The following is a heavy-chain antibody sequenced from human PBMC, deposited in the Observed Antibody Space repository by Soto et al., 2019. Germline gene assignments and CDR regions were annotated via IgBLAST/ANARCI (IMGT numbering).Heavy chain of an antibody. CDR1: GGTFSSYA. Sequence: GASVKVSCKASGGTFSSYAISWVRQAPGQGLEWMGGIIPIFGTANYAQKFQGRVTITADKSTSTAYMELSSLRSEDTAVYYCARDQDGLRILEWLPNYYYYYGMDAWGQGTTVTVSS. D-gene: IGHD3-3*01. CDR3: ARDQDGLRILEWLPNYYYYYGMDA. CDR2: IIPIFGTA. V-gene: IGHV1-69*06. J-gene: IGHJ6*02.